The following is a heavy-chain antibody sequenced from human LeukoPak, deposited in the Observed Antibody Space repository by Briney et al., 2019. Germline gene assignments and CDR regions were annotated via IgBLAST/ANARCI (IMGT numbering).Heavy chain of an antibody. CDR3: ASRYCSGGSCTTFFDY. Sequence: PSETLSLTCAVYGGSFSGYYWSWIRQPPGKGLEWIGEINHSGSTNYNPSLKSRVTISVDTSKNQFSLKLSSVTAADTAVYYCASRYCSGGSCTTFFDYWGQGTLVTVSS. CDR2: INHSGST. CDR1: GGSFSGYY. J-gene: IGHJ4*02. V-gene: IGHV4-34*01. D-gene: IGHD2-15*01.